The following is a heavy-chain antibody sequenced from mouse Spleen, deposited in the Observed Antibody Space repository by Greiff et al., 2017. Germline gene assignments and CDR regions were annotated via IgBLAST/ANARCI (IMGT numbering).Heavy chain of an antibody. CDR2: INPGSGGT. J-gene: IGHJ3*01. Sequence: VQLQQSGAELVRPGTSVKVSCKASGYAFTNYLIEWVKQRPGQGLEWIGVINPGSGGTNYNEKFKGKATLTADKSSSTAYMQLSSLTSEDSAVYFGARGGNWDPFAYWGQGTLVTVSA. V-gene: IGHV1-54*01. D-gene: IGHD4-1*01. CDR3: ARGGNWDPFAY. CDR1: GYAFTNYL.